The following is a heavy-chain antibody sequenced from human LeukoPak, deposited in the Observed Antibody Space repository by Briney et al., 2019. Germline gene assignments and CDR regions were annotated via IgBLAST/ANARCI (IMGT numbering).Heavy chain of an antibody. D-gene: IGHD2-2*01. Sequence: ASVKVSCKASGYTFTSYYMHWVRRAPGQGLEWMGIINPSGGSTSYAQKFQGRVTMTRDTSTSTVYMELSSLRSEDTAVYYCARDTRIVVVPAGMDVWGQGTTVTVSS. CDR2: INPSGGST. CDR1: GYTFTSYY. CDR3: ARDTRIVVVPAGMDV. V-gene: IGHV1-46*01. J-gene: IGHJ6*02.